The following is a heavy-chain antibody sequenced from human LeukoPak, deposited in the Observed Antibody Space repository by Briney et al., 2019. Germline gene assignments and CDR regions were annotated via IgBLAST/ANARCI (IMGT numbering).Heavy chain of an antibody. Sequence: PGGPLRLSCAASGFTFSSYEMNWVRQAPGKGLEWVSYISSSSSTIYYADSVKGRFTISRDNAKNSLYLQMNSLRAEDTAVYYCARDGYNFFHWGQGTLVTVSS. V-gene: IGHV3-48*03. CDR2: ISSSSSTI. D-gene: IGHD5-24*01. CDR3: ARDGYNFFH. J-gene: IGHJ4*02. CDR1: GFTFSSYE.